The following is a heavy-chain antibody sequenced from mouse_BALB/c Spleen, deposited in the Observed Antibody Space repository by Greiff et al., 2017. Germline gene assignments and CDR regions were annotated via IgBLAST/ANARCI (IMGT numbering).Heavy chain of an antibody. Sequence: DVMLVESGGGLVKPGGSLKLSCAASGFTFGSYTMSWVRQTPEKRLEWVATISSGGSYTYYPDSVKGRFTISRDNAKNTLYLQMSSLKSEDTAMYYCTREGDYGDYGVGAMDYWGQGTSVTVSS. J-gene: IGHJ4*01. CDR2: ISSGGSYT. V-gene: IGHV5-6-4*01. CDR1: GFTFGSYT. D-gene: IGHD2-13*01. CDR3: TREGDYGDYGVGAMDY.